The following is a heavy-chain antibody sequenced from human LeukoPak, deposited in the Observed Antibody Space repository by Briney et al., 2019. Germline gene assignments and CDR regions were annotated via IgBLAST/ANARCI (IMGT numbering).Heavy chain of an antibody. CDR1: GFTFSTYA. V-gene: IGHV3-23*01. J-gene: IGHJ4*02. CDR2: ISGSGGST. Sequence: PGGSLRLSCAASGFTFSTYAMSWVRQAPGKGLEWVSAISGSGGSTYYADSVRGRFTISRDNSKNTLHLQMNSLRAEDTAVYYCAKPRDYFDYWGQGTLVTVSS. CDR3: AKPRDYFDY.